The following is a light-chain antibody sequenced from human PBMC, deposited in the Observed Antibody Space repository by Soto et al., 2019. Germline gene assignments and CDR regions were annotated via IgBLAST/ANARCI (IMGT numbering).Light chain of an antibody. Sequence: DIQMTQSPSSLSASVGDRVTITCRTSQNIGGYLNWYQKKPGKAPNLLIFAASSLQSGVPSRFSGSGSATEITLTNSSLQPEYFATYSCQESYGTHWTFGQGTKVEIK. CDR2: AAS. CDR1: QNIGGY. J-gene: IGKJ1*01. CDR3: QESYGTHWT. V-gene: IGKV1-39*01.